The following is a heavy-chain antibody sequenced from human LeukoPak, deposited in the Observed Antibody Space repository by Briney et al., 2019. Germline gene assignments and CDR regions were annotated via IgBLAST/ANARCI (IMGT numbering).Heavy chain of an antibody. CDR3: AGVPGLLLWFGDLTFDI. J-gene: IGHJ3*02. D-gene: IGHD3-10*01. CDR1: GYSFTSYW. V-gene: IGHV5-51*01. CDR2: IYPGDSDT. Sequence: GESLKISCKGSGYSFTSYWIGWVRQMPGKGLEWMGIIYPGDSDTRYSPSFQGQVTISADKSISTAYLQWSSLKASDTAMYYCAGVPGLLLWFGDLTFDIWGQGTMVTVSS.